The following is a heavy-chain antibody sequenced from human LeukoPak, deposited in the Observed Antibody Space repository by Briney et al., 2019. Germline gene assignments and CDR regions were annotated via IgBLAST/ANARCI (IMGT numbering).Heavy chain of an antibody. CDR1: GFTFSSYS. D-gene: IGHD5-18*01. J-gene: IGHJ6*02. CDR3: AREPVTGVYYYYGMDV. Sequence: GGSLRLSCAASGFTFSSYSMNWVRQAPGKGLEWVSSISSSSSHIYYADSVKGRFTISRDNAKNSLYLQMNSLRDDDTAVYYCAREPVTGVYYYYGMDVWGQGTTVTVSS. V-gene: IGHV3-21*01. CDR2: ISSSSSHI.